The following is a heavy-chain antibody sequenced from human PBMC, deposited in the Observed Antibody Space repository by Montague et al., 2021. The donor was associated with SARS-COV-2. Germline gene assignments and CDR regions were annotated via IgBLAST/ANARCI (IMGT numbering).Heavy chain of an antibody. CDR2: ILYNKSN. Sequence: SETLSLTCSVSGGSIANYYWSWLRQPPGKGLEWVGHILYNKSNTFSSSLKSRVAISMDTSKNQFSLRLTSVTAADTAVYYCVRNPHDDGLNGYPDFWDQGTLVTVSS. CDR1: GGSIANYY. D-gene: IGHD3-9*01. J-gene: IGHJ4*02. V-gene: IGHV4-59*12. CDR3: VRNPHDDGLNGYPDF.